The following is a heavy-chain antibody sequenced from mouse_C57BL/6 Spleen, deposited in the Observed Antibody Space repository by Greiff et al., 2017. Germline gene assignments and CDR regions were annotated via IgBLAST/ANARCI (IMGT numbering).Heavy chain of an antibody. V-gene: IGHV1-64*01. J-gene: IGHJ3*01. D-gene: IGHD1-1*01. Sequence: QVQLQQPGAELVKPGASVKLSCKASGYTFTSYWMHWVKQRPGQGLEWIGMIHPNSGSTNYNEKFKSKATLTVDKSSSTAYMQLSSLTSEDSAVXYCAREYYGSRTFFAYWGQGTLVTVSA. CDR3: AREYYGSRTFFAY. CDR2: IHPNSGST. CDR1: GYTFTSYW.